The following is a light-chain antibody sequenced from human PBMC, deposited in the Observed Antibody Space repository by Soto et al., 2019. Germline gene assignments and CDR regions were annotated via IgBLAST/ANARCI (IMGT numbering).Light chain of an antibody. J-gene: IGLJ2*01. Sequence: QSVLTQPRSVSGSPGQSVTVSCTGTSRDVGIYNYVSWYQQRPGTDPTVMIYDVTKRPSGVPDRFSGSKSANTASLTISGLHDDDEDDYYCCSSLGNCTLLFGGGTKLTVL. CDR3: CSSLGNCTLL. CDR1: SRDVGIYNY. CDR2: DVT. V-gene: IGLV2-11*01.